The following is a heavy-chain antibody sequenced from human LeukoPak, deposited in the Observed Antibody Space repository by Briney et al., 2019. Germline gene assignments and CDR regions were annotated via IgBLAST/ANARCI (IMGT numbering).Heavy chain of an antibody. CDR3: ARERTPKPYYGSGDYDRYFEN. CDR1: GFTFSSYA. Sequence: GGFLRLSCAASGFTFSSYAMSWVRQAPGKGLEWVSAISGSGGSTYYADSVKGRFTISRDNSKNTLYLQMNSLRAEDTAVYYCARERTPKPYYGSGDYDRYFENWGQGTVVTVSS. D-gene: IGHD3-10*01. J-gene: IGHJ4*02. V-gene: IGHV3-23*01. CDR2: ISGSGGST.